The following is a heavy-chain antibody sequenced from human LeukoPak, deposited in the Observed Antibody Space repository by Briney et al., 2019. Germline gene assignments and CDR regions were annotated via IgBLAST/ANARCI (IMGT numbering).Heavy chain of an antibody. CDR3: AREQNLPIAAAAAGLTGFDY. J-gene: IGHJ4*02. CDR1: GFTFSSYW. V-gene: IGHV3-7*01. D-gene: IGHD6-13*01. CDR2: IKQDGSEK. Sequence: PGGSLRLSCAASGFTFSSYWMSWVRQAPGKGLEWVANIKQDGSEKYYVDSVKGRFTISRDNAKNSLYLQMNSLRAEDTAVYYCAREQNLPIAAAAAGLTGFDYWGQGTLVTVSS.